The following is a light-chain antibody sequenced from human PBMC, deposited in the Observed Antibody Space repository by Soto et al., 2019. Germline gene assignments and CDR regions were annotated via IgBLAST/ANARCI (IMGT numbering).Light chain of an antibody. CDR1: QSIRTN. V-gene: IGKV3-15*01. CDR3: QQYFNWPLTWT. CDR2: GAS. Sequence: EIELTQSPATLSVSAGGTVTLSCRASQSIRTNVAWYQQIPGQAPRLLVYGASTRATGVPARFSGSGSGIEFTLTISSLQSEDSAFSYFQQYFNWPLTWTFGPGTKVQIK. J-gene: IGKJ1*01.